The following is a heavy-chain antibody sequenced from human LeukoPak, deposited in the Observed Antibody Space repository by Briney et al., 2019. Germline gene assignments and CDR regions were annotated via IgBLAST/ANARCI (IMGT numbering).Heavy chain of an antibody. V-gene: IGHV1-3*01. Sequence: ASVKVSCKASGYTFTYYAIQWVRQAPGQRLEWMGWINAGNGNTKYSQKFQGRVTITRYTSASTAYMELRSLRSEDTAVYYCARGVSASSGWYVIDHWGQGTLVIVS. D-gene: IGHD6-19*01. CDR3: ARGVSASSGWYVIDH. CDR2: INAGNGNT. CDR1: GYTFTYYA. J-gene: IGHJ5*02.